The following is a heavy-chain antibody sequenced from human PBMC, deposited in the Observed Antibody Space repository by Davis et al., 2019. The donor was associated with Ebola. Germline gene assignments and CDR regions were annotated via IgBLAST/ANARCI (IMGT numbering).Heavy chain of an antibody. D-gene: IGHD3-10*01. Sequence: PGGSLRPSCAASGFTFSSYWMSWVRQAPGKGLEWVANIKQDGSEKYYVDSVKGRFTISRDNAKNSLYLQMNSLRAEDTAVYYCARGLGMVRGVIISGSRFYYMDVWGKGTTVTVSS. CDR1: GFTFSSYW. V-gene: IGHV3-7*01. CDR3: ARGLGMVRGVIISGSRFYYMDV. J-gene: IGHJ6*03. CDR2: IKQDGSEK.